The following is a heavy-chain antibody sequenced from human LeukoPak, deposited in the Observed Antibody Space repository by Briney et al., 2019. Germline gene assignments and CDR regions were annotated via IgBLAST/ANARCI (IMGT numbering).Heavy chain of an antibody. V-gene: IGHV3-53*01. Sequence: GGSLRLSCAASGFTVSSNYMSWVRQAPGKGLEWVSVIYSGGSTYYADSVKGRFTISRDNSKNTLYLQMNSLRAEDTAVYYCARGHGSGSYSFDCWGQGTLVTVSS. CDR2: IYSGGST. D-gene: IGHD3-10*01. CDR3: ARGHGSGSYSFDC. CDR1: GFTVSSNY. J-gene: IGHJ4*02.